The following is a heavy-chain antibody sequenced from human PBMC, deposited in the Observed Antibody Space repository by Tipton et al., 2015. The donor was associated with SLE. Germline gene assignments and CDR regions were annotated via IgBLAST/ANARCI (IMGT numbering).Heavy chain of an antibody. D-gene: IGHD6-13*01. J-gene: IGHJ4*02. Sequence: QSGPEVKKPGASVKVSCKASGYTFTGYYMHWVRQAPGQGLEWMGRINPNSGGTNYAQKFQGRVTMTRDTSISTAYMELSRLRSDDTAVYYCASLRYSSSWSTTGYFDYWGQGTLVTVSS. CDR1: GYTFTGYY. V-gene: IGHV1-2*06. CDR3: ASLRYSSSWSTTGYFDY. CDR2: INPNSGGT.